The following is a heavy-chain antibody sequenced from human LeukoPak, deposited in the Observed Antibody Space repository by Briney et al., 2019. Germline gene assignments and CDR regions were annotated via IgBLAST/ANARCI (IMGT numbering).Heavy chain of an antibody. CDR3: ARVGGGLQPTDAFDI. V-gene: IGHV1-18*01. Sequence: ASVKVSCKASGYTFTSYSFSWVRQAPGQGLEWMGWISAFNGNTNYAQNLQGRVTMTTDTSTGTAYMELWSLRSDDTAVYYCARVGGGLQPTDAFDIWGQGTMVTVSS. CDR2: ISAFNGNT. CDR1: GYTFTSYS. J-gene: IGHJ3*02. D-gene: IGHD4-11*01.